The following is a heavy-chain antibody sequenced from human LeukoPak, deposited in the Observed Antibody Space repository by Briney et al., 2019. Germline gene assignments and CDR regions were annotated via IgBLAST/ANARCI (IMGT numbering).Heavy chain of an antibody. CDR3: ARVGDGNFDY. V-gene: IGHV4-59*01. Sequence: SETLSLTCTVSGGSISSYYWSWIRQPPGKGLEWIGYNSYSGNTNKNPSLKSRLIISVDTSKNQFSLKLSSVTAADMAVYYCARVGDGNFDYWGQGTLVTVSS. CDR2: NSYSGNT. J-gene: IGHJ4*02. CDR1: GGSISSYY.